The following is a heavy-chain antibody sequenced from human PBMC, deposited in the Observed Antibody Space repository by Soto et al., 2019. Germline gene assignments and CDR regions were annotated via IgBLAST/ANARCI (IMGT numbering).Heavy chain of an antibody. D-gene: IGHD6-13*01. CDR2: ISYDGSNK. CDR3: ARSAGKGGLAAPIDY. V-gene: IGHV3-33*01. Sequence: LRLSCASSGFTFSNYGMHWVHQAPGKGLEWVAVISYDGSNKYYVDSVKGRFTISRENPKTTLFLQMDSPRAEDTAVYYCARSAGKGGLAAPIDYWGQGILVTVSS. J-gene: IGHJ4*02. CDR1: GFTFSNYG.